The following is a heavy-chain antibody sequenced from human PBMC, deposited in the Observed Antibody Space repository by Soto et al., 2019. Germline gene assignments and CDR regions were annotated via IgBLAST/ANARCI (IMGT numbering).Heavy chain of an antibody. CDR3: ARGALKDGYNYYFDY. Sequence: SQTLSLTCAISGDSVSSNSAAWNWIRQSPSRGLEWLGRTYYRSQWYDDYAVSVKSRITINPDTSENQFSLHLNSVTPEDTAVYYCARGALKDGYNYYFDYWGQGTLVTVSS. CDR2: TYYRSQWYD. V-gene: IGHV6-1*01. J-gene: IGHJ4*02. D-gene: IGHD1-1*01. CDR1: GDSVSSNSAA.